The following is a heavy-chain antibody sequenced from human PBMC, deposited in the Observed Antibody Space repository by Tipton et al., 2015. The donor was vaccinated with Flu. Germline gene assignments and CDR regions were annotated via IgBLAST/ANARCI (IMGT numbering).Heavy chain of an antibody. Sequence: TLSLTCAVYGGSFSGHYWSWIRQPPGQGLEWIGNIHRTGSTYYNPSLKSRVTISVDTSRNQFSLKLSSVTAADTAVYYCARDQGFGDGLTYDYYAMGVWGQGTTVTVSS. D-gene: IGHD3-10*01. CDR3: ARDQGFGDGLTYDYYAMGV. CDR1: GGSFSGHY. CDR2: IHRTGST. V-gene: IGHV4-34*01. J-gene: IGHJ6*02.